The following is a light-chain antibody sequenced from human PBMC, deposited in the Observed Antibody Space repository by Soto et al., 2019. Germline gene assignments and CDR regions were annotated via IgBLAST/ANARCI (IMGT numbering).Light chain of an antibody. CDR1: SSDVGGYRY. V-gene: IGLV2-14*01. Sequence: QSALTQPASVSGSPGQSIAISCTGTSSDVGGYRYVSWYQQQPGKAPKLVISDVSNRPSGVSDRCSGSKSGNTASLTISGLQTEDEADYYCASYTTSSTYVFGTGTQLTVL. CDR3: ASYTTSSTYV. CDR2: DVS. J-gene: IGLJ1*01.